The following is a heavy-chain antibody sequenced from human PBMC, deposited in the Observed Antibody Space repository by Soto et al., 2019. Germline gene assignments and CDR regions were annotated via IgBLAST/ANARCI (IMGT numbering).Heavy chain of an antibody. CDR2: INSILGIS. CDR3: ARGPVRGMGGDS. CDR1: GGTFTSDT. V-gene: IGHV1-69*02. D-gene: IGHD3-16*01. J-gene: IGHJ5*01. Sequence: QFHLVQFGAEGKKPGSSVKVSCKASGGTFTSDTINWVRQAPGQGLEGMGGINSILGISNYAQKFQGRIAITADKSTNSGYMELSSLRSEDTAVYYCARGPVRGMGGDSWGQGTLVTVSS.